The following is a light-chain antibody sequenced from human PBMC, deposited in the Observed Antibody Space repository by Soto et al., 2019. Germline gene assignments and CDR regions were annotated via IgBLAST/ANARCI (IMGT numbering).Light chain of an antibody. CDR2: EVS. Sequence: ALTQPASVSGSPGQSITFSCTGTSSDVGSSNLVSWYQQHPGKAPKLLIYEVSKRPSGVSNRFSGSKSGNTASLTISGLQAEDEADYYCCSYAGSSTHVFGTGTKLTVL. J-gene: IGLJ1*01. CDR3: CSYAGSSTHV. V-gene: IGLV2-23*02. CDR1: SSDVGSSNL.